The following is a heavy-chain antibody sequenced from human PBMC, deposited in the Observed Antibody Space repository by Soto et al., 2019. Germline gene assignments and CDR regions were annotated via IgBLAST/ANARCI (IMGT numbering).Heavy chain of an antibody. CDR3: ASTVTGIAALVWFDP. Sequence: PSETLSLTCTVSGGSISSGDYYWSWIRQPPGKGLEWIGYIYYSGSTYYNPSLKSRVTISVDTSKNQFSLKPSSVTAADTAVYYCASTVTGIAALVWFDPWGQGTLVTVSS. CDR1: GGSISSGDYY. J-gene: IGHJ5*02. CDR2: IYYSGST. V-gene: IGHV4-30-4*01. D-gene: IGHD6-6*01.